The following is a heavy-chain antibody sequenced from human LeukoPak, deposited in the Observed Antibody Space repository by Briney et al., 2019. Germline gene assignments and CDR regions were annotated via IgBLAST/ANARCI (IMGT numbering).Heavy chain of an antibody. CDR1: GYTFTSYY. V-gene: IGHV1-46*01. J-gene: IGHJ3*02. CDR2: INPSGGST. Sequence: ASVTVSCTASGYTFTSYYMHWVRQAPGQGLEWMGIINPSGGSTSYAQKFQGRVTMTRDTSTSTVYMELSSLRSEDTAVYYCARAGYDSSGNPPWDIWGQGTMVTVSS. D-gene: IGHD3-22*01. CDR3: ARAGYDSSGNPPWDI.